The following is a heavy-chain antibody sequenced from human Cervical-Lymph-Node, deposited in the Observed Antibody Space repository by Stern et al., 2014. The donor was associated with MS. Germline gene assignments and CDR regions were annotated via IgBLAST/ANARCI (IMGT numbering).Heavy chain of an antibody. V-gene: IGHV3-9*01. CDR3: AKTTVTTRPFEY. CDR1: GFTFNAYS. J-gene: IGHJ4*02. Sequence: EVQLVESGGGLVQPGRSLRLSCAASGFTFNAYSMHWVRQAPGKGLEWVSGISWDSGSTDYAASVKGRFAISRDNAKNSLFLHMNSLRPEDTAFYYCAKTTVTTRPFEYWGQGTLVTVSS. D-gene: IGHD4-17*01. CDR2: ISWDSGST.